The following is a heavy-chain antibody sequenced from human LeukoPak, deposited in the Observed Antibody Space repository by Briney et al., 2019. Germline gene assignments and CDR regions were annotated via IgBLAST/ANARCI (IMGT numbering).Heavy chain of an antibody. CDR3: ARDKVATIFNWFDP. CDR1: GYTFTGYY. J-gene: IGHJ5*02. CDR2: INPNSGGT. Sequence: ASVKVSCKAPGYTFTGYYMHWVRQAPGQGLEWMGWINPNSGGTNYAQKFQGRVTMTRDTSISTAYMELSRLRSDDTAVYYCARDKVATIFNWFDPWGQGTLVTVSS. V-gene: IGHV1-2*02. D-gene: IGHD5-12*01.